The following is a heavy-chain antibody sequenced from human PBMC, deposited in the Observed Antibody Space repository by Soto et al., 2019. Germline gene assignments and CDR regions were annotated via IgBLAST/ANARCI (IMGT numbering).Heavy chain of an antibody. V-gene: IGHV3-74*01. D-gene: IGHD6-19*01. CDR3: ARATGYSSGWYDY. Sequence: GESLKISCAASGFTFSSYWMHWVRQAPGKGLVWVSRINSDGSSTSYADSVKGRFTISRDNAKNTLYLQMNSLRAEDTAVYYCARATGYSSGWYDYWGQGTLVTVSS. CDR2: INSDGSST. J-gene: IGHJ4*02. CDR1: GFTFSSYW.